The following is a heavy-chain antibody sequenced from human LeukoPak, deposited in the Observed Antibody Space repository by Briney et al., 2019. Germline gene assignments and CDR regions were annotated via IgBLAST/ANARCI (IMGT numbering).Heavy chain of an antibody. CDR2: INPNSGGT. Sequence: GASVKVSCKASGYTFTGYYMHWVRQAPGQGLEWMGWINPNSGGTNYAQKFQGRVTMIRDTSISTAYMELSRLRSDDTAVYYCARASGSYWWFDSWGQGTLVTVSS. V-gene: IGHV1-2*02. D-gene: IGHD1-26*01. CDR1: GYTFTGYY. J-gene: IGHJ5*01. CDR3: ARASGSYWWFDS.